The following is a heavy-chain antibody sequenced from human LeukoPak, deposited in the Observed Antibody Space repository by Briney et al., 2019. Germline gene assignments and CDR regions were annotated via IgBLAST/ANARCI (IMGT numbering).Heavy chain of an antibody. CDR1: GYSISSGYY. CDR3: ARRVAARPLWYFDY. D-gene: IGHD6-6*01. J-gene: IGHJ4*02. V-gene: IGHV4-38-2*01. Sequence: SETLSLTCAVSGYSISSGYYWGWIRQPPGKGLEWIGSICHSGSTYYNPSLKSRVTISVDTSKSQFSLKLSSVTAADTAVYYCARRVAARPLWYFDYWGQGTLVTVSS. CDR2: ICHSGST.